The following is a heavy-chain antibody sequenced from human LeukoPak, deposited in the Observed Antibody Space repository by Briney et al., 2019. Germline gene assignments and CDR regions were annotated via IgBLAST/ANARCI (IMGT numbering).Heavy chain of an antibody. CDR1: GGSFSGYY. V-gene: IGHV4-34*01. Sequence: PSETLSLTCAVYGGSFSGYYWSWIRQPPGKGLEWIGEINHSGSTNYNPSLKSRVTISVDTSKNQFSLKLSSVTAADTAVYYCAVGEFLYYFDYWGHGTLVTVSS. CDR2: INHSGST. D-gene: IGHD3-10*01. J-gene: IGHJ4*01. CDR3: AVGEFLYYFDY.